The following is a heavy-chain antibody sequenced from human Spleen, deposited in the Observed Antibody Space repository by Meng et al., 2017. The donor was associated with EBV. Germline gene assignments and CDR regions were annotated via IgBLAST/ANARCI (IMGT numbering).Heavy chain of an antibody. CDR2: IHYSGST. CDR3: ARASSGDSDGFDY. D-gene: IGHD5-18*01. Sequence: QAQLQESGPGLVKDSQTLTLTCAVSGGSISSGDYYWSWIRQPPGKGLEWIGYIHYSGSTHYNSSLRSRITMSLDTSKNKLSLKLSSVTAADTAVYYCARASSGDSDGFDYWGQGTLVTVSS. V-gene: IGHV4-30-4*01. CDR1: GGSISSGDYY. J-gene: IGHJ4*02.